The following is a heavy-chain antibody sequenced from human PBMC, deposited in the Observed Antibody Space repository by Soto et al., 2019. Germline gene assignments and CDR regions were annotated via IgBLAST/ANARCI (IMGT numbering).Heavy chain of an antibody. Sequence: QVQLVESGGGVVQPGRSLRLSCAASGFTFSSYGMHWVRQAPGKGLEWVAVISYDGSNKYYADSVKGRFTISRDNSKNTLYLQMNSLRAEDTAVYYCAKETVYRPSTGYFDLWGRGTLVTVSS. CDR3: AKETVYRPSTGYFDL. D-gene: IGHD2-8*01. CDR2: ISYDGSNK. V-gene: IGHV3-30*18. CDR1: GFTFSSYG. J-gene: IGHJ2*01.